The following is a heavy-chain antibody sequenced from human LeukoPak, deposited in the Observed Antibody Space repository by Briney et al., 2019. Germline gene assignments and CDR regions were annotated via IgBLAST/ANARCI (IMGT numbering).Heavy chain of an antibody. CDR1: GYTFTGYY. CDR3: ARITYDFWSGYYMPDDP. V-gene: IGHV1-2*06. D-gene: IGHD3-3*01. J-gene: IGHJ5*02. Sequence: ASVKVSCKASGYTFTGYYMHWVRQAPGQGLEWMGRINPSSGDTNYAQKFQGRVTMTRDTSISTAYMELRRLRSDDTAVYYCARITYDFWSGYYMPDDPWGQGTLVTVSS. CDR2: INPSSGDT.